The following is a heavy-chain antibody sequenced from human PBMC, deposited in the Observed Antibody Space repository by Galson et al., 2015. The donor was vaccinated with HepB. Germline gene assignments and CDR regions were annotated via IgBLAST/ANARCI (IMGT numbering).Heavy chain of an antibody. CDR2: IYSGGST. CDR3: ARDGGRWSPYDAFDI. Sequence: SLRLSCAASGFTVSSNYMSWVRQAPGKGLEWVSVIYSGGSTYYADSVKGRFTISRDNSKNTLYLQMNSLRAEDTAVYYCARDGGRWSPYDAFDIWGQGTMVTVSS. J-gene: IGHJ3*02. CDR1: GFTVSSNY. D-gene: IGHD3-16*01. V-gene: IGHV3-66*01.